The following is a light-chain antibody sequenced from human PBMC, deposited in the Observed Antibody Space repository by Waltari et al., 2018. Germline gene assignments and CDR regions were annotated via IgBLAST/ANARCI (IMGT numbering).Light chain of an antibody. V-gene: IGLV2-23*02. Sequence: QSALTQPASVSGSPGQSITLPCTGTRSDVGGYNYVSWYQQYPDKAPKLMIYDVIKRPSGVSNRFSGSKSGNTASLTISGLQAEDEADYYCCSYAGSSTHVLFGGGTKLTVL. J-gene: IGLJ2*01. CDR2: DVI. CDR3: CSYAGSSTHVL. CDR1: RSDVGGYNY.